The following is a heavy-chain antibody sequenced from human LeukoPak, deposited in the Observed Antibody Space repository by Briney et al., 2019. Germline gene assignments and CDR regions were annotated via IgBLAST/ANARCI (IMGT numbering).Heavy chain of an antibody. J-gene: IGHJ4*02. Sequence: PGGSLRLSCAASGFSFSSYAMSWVRQAPGKGLDWVSGLSGSGGSTYYADSVKGGFTISRDSCKNTLYLQMNSLRAEDTAVYYCAKGTGGYGYLFDYWGQGTLVTVSS. CDR1: GFSFSSYA. V-gene: IGHV3-23*01. CDR3: AKGTGGYGYLFDY. D-gene: IGHD5-18*01. CDR2: LSGSGGST.